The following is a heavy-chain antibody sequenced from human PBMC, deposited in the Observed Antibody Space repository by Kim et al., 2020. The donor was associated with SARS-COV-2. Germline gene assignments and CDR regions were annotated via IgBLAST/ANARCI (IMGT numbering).Heavy chain of an antibody. CDR3: AKVVRSRRYSSSSGLVYYFDY. V-gene: IGHV3-23*01. J-gene: IGHJ4*02. Sequence: FTISRDNSKNTLYLQMNSLRAEDTAVYYCAKVVRSRRYSSSSGLVYYFDYWGQGTLVTVSS. D-gene: IGHD6-6*01.